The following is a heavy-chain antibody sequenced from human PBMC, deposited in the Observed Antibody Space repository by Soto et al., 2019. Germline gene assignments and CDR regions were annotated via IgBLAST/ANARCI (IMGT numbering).Heavy chain of an antibody. J-gene: IGHJ5*02. CDR3: ARQEYGDYEGRFDP. CDR2: IYYSGST. Sequence: SETLSLTCTVSGGSISSSSYYWGWIRQPPGKGLEWIGSIYYSGSTYYNPSLKSRATISVDTSKNQFSLKLSSVTAADTAVYYCARQEYGDYEGRFDPWGQGTLVTVSS. V-gene: IGHV4-39*01. D-gene: IGHD4-17*01. CDR1: GGSISSSSYY.